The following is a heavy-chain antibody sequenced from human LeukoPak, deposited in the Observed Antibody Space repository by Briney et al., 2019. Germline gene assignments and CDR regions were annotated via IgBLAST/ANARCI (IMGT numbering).Heavy chain of an antibody. CDR2: IYYRGST. D-gene: IGHD6-13*01. CDR1: GGSISSSSYY. V-gene: IGHV4-39*01. J-gene: IGHJ4*02. CDR3: ARLVGSSWYHEVLLGRDY. Sequence: KPSETLSLTCTVSGGSISSSSYYWGWIRQPPGKGLEWIGYIYYRGSTYYNPSLKSRVTISVDTTKNQFSLKLSSVTAADTAVYYCARLVGSSWYHEVLLGRDYWGQGTLVTVSS.